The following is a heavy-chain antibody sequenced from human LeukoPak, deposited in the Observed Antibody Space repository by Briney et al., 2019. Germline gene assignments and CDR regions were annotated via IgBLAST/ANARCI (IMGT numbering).Heavy chain of an antibody. CDR2: ISSSSSYI. D-gene: IGHD3-22*01. J-gene: IGHJ4*02. CDR1: GFTFSSYS. V-gene: IGHV3-21*01. CDR3: ARDKGVLHYDSSGHKSSFDY. Sequence: PGGSLRLSCAASGFTFSSYSMNWVRQAPGKGLEWVSSISSSSSYIYYADSVKGRFSISRDNAKNSLYLQMNSLRAEDTAVYYCARDKGVLHYDSSGHKSSFDYWGQGTLVTVSS.